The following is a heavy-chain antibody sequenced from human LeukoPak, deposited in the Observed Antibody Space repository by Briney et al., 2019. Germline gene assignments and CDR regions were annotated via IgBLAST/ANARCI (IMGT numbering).Heavy chain of an antibody. D-gene: IGHD3-22*01. J-gene: IGHJ4*02. CDR3: AKDPKDYYDSSGYPFLYY. V-gene: IGHV3-53*05. CDR2: IYSDGST. Sequence: GGSLRLSCAASGFTVSSNYMSWVRQAPGKGLEWVSEIYSDGSTYYAASVKGRFSISRDNSKNTLYLQMNSLRAEDTAVYYCAKDPKDYYDSSGYPFLYYWGQGTLVTVSS. CDR1: GFTVSSNY.